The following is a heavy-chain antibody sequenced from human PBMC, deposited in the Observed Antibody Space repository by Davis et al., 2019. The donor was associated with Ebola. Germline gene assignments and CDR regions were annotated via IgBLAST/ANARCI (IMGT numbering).Heavy chain of an antibody. CDR3: ARATGQDY. Sequence: PGGSLRLSCAASGFTFSSYAMHWVRQAPGKGLEWVAVISYDESNKYYADSVKGRFTISRDNSKNTLYLQMNSLRAEDTAVYYCARATGQDYWGQGTLVTVSS. J-gene: IGHJ4*02. V-gene: IGHV3-30*04. CDR2: ISYDESNK. CDR1: GFTFSSYA. D-gene: IGHD4-17*01.